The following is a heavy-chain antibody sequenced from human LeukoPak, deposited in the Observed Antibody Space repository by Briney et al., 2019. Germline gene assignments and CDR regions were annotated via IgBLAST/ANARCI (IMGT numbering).Heavy chain of an antibody. CDR1: GGSISSSY. CDR2: IYYNGST. J-gene: IGHJ3*02. Sequence: SETLSLTCTVSGGSISSSYWSWIRQPPGKGLEWIGYIYYNGSTNYNPSLKSRVTISVDTSKSQFSLKLSSVTAADTAVYYCARDMMVAFDIWGQGTMVTVSS. D-gene: IGHD3-16*01. V-gene: IGHV4-59*12. CDR3: ARDMMVAFDI.